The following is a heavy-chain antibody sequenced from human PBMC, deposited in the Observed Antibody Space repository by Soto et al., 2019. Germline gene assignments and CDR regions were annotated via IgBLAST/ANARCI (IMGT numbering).Heavy chain of an antibody. CDR3: ARLIDYGDYNLDV. D-gene: IGHD4-17*01. J-gene: IGHJ6*02. CDR2: IYPGESDT. CDR1: GYSFTSYW. V-gene: IGHV5-51*01. Sequence: GESLKISCKGSGYSFTSYWIGWVRQMPGKGLEWMGIIYPGESDTRYSPSFQGQVTISAVKSISTAYLQWSSLKASDTAMFYCARLIDYGDYNLDVWGQGTTVTVSS.